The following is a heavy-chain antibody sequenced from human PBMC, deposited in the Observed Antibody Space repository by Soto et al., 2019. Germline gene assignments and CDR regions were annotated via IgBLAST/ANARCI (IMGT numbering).Heavy chain of an antibody. J-gene: IGHJ5*02. V-gene: IGHV4-59*11. D-gene: IGHD3-16*01. CDR1: GGSISGHY. CDR3: VRDRAFSYAYDL. Sequence: PSETLSLTCSVSGGSISGHYWTWIRQSPGKGLEWIGYIFYGGRTNYNPSLKSRVNISVDTSKNQFSLQLSSVTAADTALYFCVRDRAFSYAYDLWGQGTLVTVSS. CDR2: IFYGGRT.